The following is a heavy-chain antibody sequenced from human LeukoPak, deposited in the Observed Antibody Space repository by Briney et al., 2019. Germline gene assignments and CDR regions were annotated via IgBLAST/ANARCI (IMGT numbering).Heavy chain of an antibody. CDR1: GGTFSSYA. D-gene: IGHD3-10*01. V-gene: IGHV1-18*01. Sequence: ASVKVSCKASGGTFSSYAISWVRQAPGQGLEWMGWISAYNGNTNYAQKLQGRVTMTTDTSTSTAYMELRSLRSDDTAVYYCARGGGFGELLGYYYYYMDVWGKGTTVTISS. J-gene: IGHJ6*03. CDR2: ISAYNGNT. CDR3: ARGGGFGELLGYYYYYMDV.